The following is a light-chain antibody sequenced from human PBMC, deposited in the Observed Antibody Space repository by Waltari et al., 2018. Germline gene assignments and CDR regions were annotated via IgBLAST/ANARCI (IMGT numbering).Light chain of an antibody. J-gene: IGKJ2*01. Sequence: DIQMTQTPSSLSASVGDRVTITCRASQSTSSYLNWYQQNPGKAPKLLIYAASSLQSGVPSRFSGSGSGTDFTLTISSLQPEDFATYYCQQSYSTLHTFGQGTKLEIK. CDR1: QSTSSY. V-gene: IGKV1-39*01. CDR2: AAS. CDR3: QQSYSTLHT.